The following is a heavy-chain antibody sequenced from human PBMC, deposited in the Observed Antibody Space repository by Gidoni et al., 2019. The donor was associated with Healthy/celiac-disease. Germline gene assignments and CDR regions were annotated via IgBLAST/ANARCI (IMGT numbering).Heavy chain of an antibody. D-gene: IGHD2-15*01. CDR3: ARDRYCSGGSCYSHDAFDI. J-gene: IGHJ3*02. V-gene: IGHV3-33*01. Sequence: QVQLVESGGGVVQTGRSLRLSCAASGFTFSSYGMHWVRQAPGKGLEWVAVIWYDGSNKYYADSVKGRFTISRDNSKNTLYLQMNSLRAEDTAVYYCARDRYCSGGSCYSHDAFDIWGQGTMVTVSS. CDR2: IWYDGSNK. CDR1: GFTFSSYG.